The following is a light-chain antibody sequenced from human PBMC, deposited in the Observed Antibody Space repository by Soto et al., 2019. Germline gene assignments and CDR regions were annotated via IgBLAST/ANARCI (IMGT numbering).Light chain of an antibody. V-gene: IGLV2-23*01. Sequence: QSALTQSASVSGSPGQSITISCTGTSSDVGGYDLVNWYQQHPGNAPKLIIYEVNKRPSGVSDRFSASKSGNTASLTISGLQAEDEADYYCCSYAGSSTLLFGGGTQLTVL. CDR1: SSDVGGYDL. CDR2: EVN. J-gene: IGLJ2*01. CDR3: CSYAGSSTLL.